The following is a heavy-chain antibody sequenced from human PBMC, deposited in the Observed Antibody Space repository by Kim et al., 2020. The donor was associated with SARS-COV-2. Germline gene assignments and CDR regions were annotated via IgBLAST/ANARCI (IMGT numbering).Heavy chain of an antibody. J-gene: IGHJ6*02. CDR1: GFTFSSYG. CDR3: AKDLPSGYSYGYGNYYDCSMDA. CDR2: IWYDGSNK. V-gene: IGHV3-33*06. D-gene: IGHD5-18*01. Sequence: GGSLRLSCAASGFTFSSYGMHWVRQAPGKGLEWVAVIWYDGSNKYYADSVKGRFTISRDNSKNTLYLQMNSLRAEDTAVYYCAKDLPSGYSYGYGNYYDCSMDAWGPGTTFSPSS.